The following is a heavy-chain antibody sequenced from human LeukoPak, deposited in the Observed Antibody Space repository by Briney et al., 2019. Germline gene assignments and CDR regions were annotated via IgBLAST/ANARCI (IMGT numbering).Heavy chain of an antibody. CDR1: GFTFSSYG. J-gene: IGHJ4*02. D-gene: IGHD3-22*01. CDR2: IWYDESKK. V-gene: IGHV3-33*06. Sequence: PGGALRLSCAASGFTFSSYGMHWVRQAPGKGLEWVAVIWYDESKKYYADSVKGRFTIYRDNYKNTLYLQMNSLRAEDTAVYYCAKEAVDYYDSSGYYPFDYWGQGTLVTVSS. CDR3: AKEAVDYYDSSGYYPFDY.